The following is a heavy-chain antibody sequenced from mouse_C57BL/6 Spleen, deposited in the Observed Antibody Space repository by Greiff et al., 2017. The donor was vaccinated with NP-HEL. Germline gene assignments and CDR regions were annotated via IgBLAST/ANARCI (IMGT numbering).Heavy chain of an antibody. J-gene: IGHJ4*01. CDR2: IDPSDSYT. V-gene: IGHV1-69*01. CDR1: GYTFTSYW. D-gene: IGHD2-3*01. Sequence: QVQLQQPGAELVMPGASVKLSCKASGYTFTSYWMHWVKQRPGQGLEWIGEIDPSDSYTNYNQKFKGKSTVTVDKSSSTAYMQLSSLTSEDSAVYYCARERWLLQGDAMDYWGQGTSVTVSS. CDR3: ARERWLLQGDAMDY.